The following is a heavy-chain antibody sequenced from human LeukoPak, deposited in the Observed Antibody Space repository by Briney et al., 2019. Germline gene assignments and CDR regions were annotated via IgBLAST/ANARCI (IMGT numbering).Heavy chain of an antibody. CDR1: GYSFTSYW. CDR3: VRLVRIAAADYYSDMDV. CDR2: IYPGDSDT. D-gene: IGHD6-13*01. Sequence: GESLEISCKGSGYSFTSYWIGWVRQMPGKGLEWMGIIYPGDSDTRYSPSFQGQVTMSADKSSSTAYLQWSSLTASDTAMYYCVRLVRIAAADYYSDMDVWGQGTTVTVSS. J-gene: IGHJ6*02. V-gene: IGHV5-51*01.